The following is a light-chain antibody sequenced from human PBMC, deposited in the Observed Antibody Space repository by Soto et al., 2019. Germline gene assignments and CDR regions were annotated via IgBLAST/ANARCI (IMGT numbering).Light chain of an antibody. J-gene: IGLJ2*01. Sequence: QSVLTQAPSASGTPGQRVTISCSGTSSNIGTNTVAWYQQLPGTAPKLLIYSNDQRPSGVPDRFSGSKSGTSASLAISGLQSEDETDYYCVSWDSSLKGLLFGGGTQLTVL. CDR1: SSNIGTNT. CDR3: VSWDSSLKGLL. V-gene: IGLV1-44*01. CDR2: SND.